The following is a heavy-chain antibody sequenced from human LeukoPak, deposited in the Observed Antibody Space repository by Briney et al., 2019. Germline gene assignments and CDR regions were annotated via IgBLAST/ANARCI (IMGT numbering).Heavy chain of an antibody. V-gene: IGHV3-74*01. CDR1: GFTFSTYW. J-gene: IGHJ6*02. CDR2: INPDGITT. Sequence: HPGGSLRLSCAASGFTFSTYWMHWVRQAPGKGLEWVSRINPDGITTACADSVKGRFTISRDNAKNTLFLQMNSLRAEDTAVYYCARDYYYGMDVWGQGTTITVSS. CDR3: ARDYYYGMDV.